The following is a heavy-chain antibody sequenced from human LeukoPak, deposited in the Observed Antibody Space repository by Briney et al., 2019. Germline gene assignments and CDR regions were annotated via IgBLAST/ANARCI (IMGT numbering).Heavy chain of an antibody. CDR1: GGSISSSSYY. Sequence: SETLSLTCTVSGGSISSSSYYWGWIRQPPGKGLEWLGSIYYSGSTYYNPSLKSRVTISVDTSKNQFSLKLSSVTAADTAVYYCARQALYYDILTGGFDPWGQGTLVTVSS. CDR3: ARQALYYDILTGGFDP. CDR2: IYYSGST. D-gene: IGHD3-9*01. J-gene: IGHJ5*02. V-gene: IGHV4-39*01.